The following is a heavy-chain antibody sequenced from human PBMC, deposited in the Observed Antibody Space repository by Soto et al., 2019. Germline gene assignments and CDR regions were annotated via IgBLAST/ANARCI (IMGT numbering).Heavy chain of an antibody. CDR1: GFPFTRYS. CDR2: ISSTTNYI. CDR3: ARDSGSSSDYYGMDV. Sequence: RGSLRLSCAASGFPFTRYSMNWVRQAPGKGLEWVSSISSTTNYIYYGDSMKGRFTISRDNAKNSLYLEMNSLRAEDTAVYYCARDSGSSSDYYGMDVWGQGTTVTVSS. V-gene: IGHV3-21*06. J-gene: IGHJ6*02. D-gene: IGHD6-13*01.